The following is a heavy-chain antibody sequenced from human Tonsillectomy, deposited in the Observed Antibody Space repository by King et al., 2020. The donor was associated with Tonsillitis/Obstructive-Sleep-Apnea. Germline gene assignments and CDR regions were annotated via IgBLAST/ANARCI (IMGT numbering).Heavy chain of an antibody. D-gene: IGHD2-2*01. CDR2: ISGCGHMT. Sequence: VQLVESGGGLVQPGGSLRLSCAASGFTFNSYAMIWVRQAPGKGLEWVSSISGCGHMTYYADSVKGRFTSSRDNSKNTVSLQMNRLRAEDTAVYYCAKDLRCSSISCYSDYYYYMDVWGKGTTVTVSS. CDR1: GFTFNSYA. V-gene: IGHV3-23*04. CDR3: AKDLRCSSISCYSDYYYYMDV. J-gene: IGHJ6*03.